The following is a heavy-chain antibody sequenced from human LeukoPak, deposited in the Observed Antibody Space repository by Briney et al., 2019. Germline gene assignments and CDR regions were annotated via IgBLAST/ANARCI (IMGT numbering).Heavy chain of an antibody. CDR1: GFTFSSYA. D-gene: IGHD3-9*01. CDR2: ISYDGSNK. Sequence: GGSLRLSCAASGFTFSSYAMHWVRQAPGKGLEWVAVISYDGSNKYYADSVKGRFTISRDNSKNTLYLQMNSLRAEDTAVYYCARGNYDILTGHRMDVWGQGTTVTVSS. CDR3: ARGNYDILTGHRMDV. J-gene: IGHJ6*02. V-gene: IGHV3-30-3*01.